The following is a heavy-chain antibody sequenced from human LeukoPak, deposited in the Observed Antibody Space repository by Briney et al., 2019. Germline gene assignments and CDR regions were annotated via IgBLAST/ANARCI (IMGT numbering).Heavy chain of an antibody. Sequence: ASVKVSCKASGYTFTGYYIHWVRQAPGQGLEWMGRINPNSGAASYPQKFQDRVTMTRDTSSSTAYMELSSLRSDDPAVYYCARVLRFSSPVDYWGQGTLVTVSS. D-gene: IGHD6-13*01. V-gene: IGHV1-2*06. CDR1: GYTFTGYY. CDR3: ARVLRFSSPVDY. J-gene: IGHJ4*02. CDR2: INPNSGAA.